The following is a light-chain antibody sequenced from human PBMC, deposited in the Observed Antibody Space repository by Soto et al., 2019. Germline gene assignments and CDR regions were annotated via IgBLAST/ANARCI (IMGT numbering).Light chain of an antibody. V-gene: IGKV3-15*01. CDR1: QSVSSN. J-gene: IGKJ2*01. Sequence: EIVMTQSPATLSVSPGERATLSCRASQSVSSNLAWFQQKPGQAPRLLIYRASTRATDIPARFSGSGSGTEFTLTISSLQSEDFAVYYCQQYNNWPYTFGQGTKLEIK. CDR2: RAS. CDR3: QQYNNWPYT.